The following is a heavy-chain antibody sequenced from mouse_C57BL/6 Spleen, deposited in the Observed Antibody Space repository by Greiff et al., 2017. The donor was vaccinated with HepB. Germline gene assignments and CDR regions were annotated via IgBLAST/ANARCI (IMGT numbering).Heavy chain of an antibody. V-gene: IGHV1-50*01. CDR3: ERRGISNYDHFDV. CDR2: IDPSASYT. CDR1: GYTFTSYW. Sequence: QVQLQQPGAELVKPGASVKLSCKASGYTFTSYWMQWVKQRPGQGLEWIGEIDPSASYTNYNQKFKGKATLTVDTSSSTAYMQLRSLTSEDSAVYYCERRGISNYDHFDVWGTGTTVTVSS. D-gene: IGHD2-5*01. J-gene: IGHJ1*03.